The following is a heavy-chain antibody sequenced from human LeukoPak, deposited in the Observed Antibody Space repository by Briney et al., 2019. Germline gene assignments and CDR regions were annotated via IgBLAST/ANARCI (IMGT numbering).Heavy chain of an antibody. CDR1: EFTFSSYS. V-gene: IGHV3-21*01. CDR2: ISSSSSYI. D-gene: IGHD3-10*01. J-gene: IGHJ4*02. Sequence: GGSLRLSCAASEFTFSSYSMNWVRQAPGKGLEWVSSISSSSSYIYYADSVKGRFTISRDNAKNSLYLQMNSLRAEDTAVYYCVYGSGSYFDYWGQGTLVTVSS. CDR3: VYGSGSYFDY.